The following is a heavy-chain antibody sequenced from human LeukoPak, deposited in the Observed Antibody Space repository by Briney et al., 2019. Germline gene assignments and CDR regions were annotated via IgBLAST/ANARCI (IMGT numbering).Heavy chain of an antibody. CDR3: AKKVVGVAVAPFDY. J-gene: IGHJ4*02. D-gene: IGHD6-19*01. Sequence: PGGSLRLSCAASGFSFSTQRMHWVRQAPGKGLVWVSYINIDERITGYADSVKGRFTISRDNAKNTLYLQMNSLRAEDTAVYYCAKKVVGVAVAPFDYWGQGTLVTVSS. CDR2: INIDERIT. V-gene: IGHV3-74*01. CDR1: GFSFSTQR.